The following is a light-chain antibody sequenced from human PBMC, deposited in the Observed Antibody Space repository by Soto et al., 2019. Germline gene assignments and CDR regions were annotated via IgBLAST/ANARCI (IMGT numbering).Light chain of an antibody. CDR3: GSFAGSSNMV. CDR1: SSDVGGYDL. J-gene: IGLJ2*01. V-gene: IGLV2-8*01. CDR2: EVT. Sequence: QSALTQPPSASGSPGQSVTISCTGNSSDVGGYDLVSWYQQHPDKAPKLVIYEVTKRRSGVPDRFSGSRSGNTASLTVSGLQAEDEADYYCGSFAGSSNMVLGGGTKLTVL.